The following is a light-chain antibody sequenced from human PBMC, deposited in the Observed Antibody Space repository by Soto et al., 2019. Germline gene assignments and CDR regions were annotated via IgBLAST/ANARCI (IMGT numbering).Light chain of an antibody. CDR1: QSISTW. CDR2: DAS. CDR3: QQYNSDSRT. Sequence: DIPMTQSPSTLSASVGDRVTITCRASQSISTWLAWYQQKPGNAPKLLIFDASNLEGGVPSRFSGSGSGTEFTLTIDSLQPDDFATYYCQQYNSDSRTFGQGTELDIK. J-gene: IGKJ1*01. V-gene: IGKV1-5*01.